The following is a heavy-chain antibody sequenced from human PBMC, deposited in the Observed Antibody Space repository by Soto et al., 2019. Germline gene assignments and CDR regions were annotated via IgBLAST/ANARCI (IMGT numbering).Heavy chain of an antibody. Sequence: QGQLVQSGAEVKKPGASVKVSCKASGYTFTSYGISWVRQAPGQGLEWMGWISAYNGNTNYAQKLQGRVTMTTDTSTSTAYMELRSLRSDDTAVYYCARVTSRSWYYYYYYMDVWGKRTTVTVSS. D-gene: IGHD6-13*01. CDR3: ARVTSRSWYYYYYYMDV. J-gene: IGHJ6*03. V-gene: IGHV1-18*01. CDR2: ISAYNGNT. CDR1: GYTFTSYG.